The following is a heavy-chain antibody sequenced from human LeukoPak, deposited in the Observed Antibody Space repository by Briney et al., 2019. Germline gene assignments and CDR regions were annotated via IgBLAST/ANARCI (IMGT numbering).Heavy chain of an antibody. D-gene: IGHD3-9*01. CDR3: AREIGRQRYFDEP. CDR1: GYTLTELS. Sequence: ASVKVSCKVSGYTLTELSMHWVRQAPGKGLEWMGGFDPEDGETIYAQKFQGRVTITRDTSASTAYMELSSLRSEDTAVYYCAREIGRQRYFDEPWGQGTLVTVSS. CDR2: FDPEDGET. V-gene: IGHV1-24*01. J-gene: IGHJ5*02.